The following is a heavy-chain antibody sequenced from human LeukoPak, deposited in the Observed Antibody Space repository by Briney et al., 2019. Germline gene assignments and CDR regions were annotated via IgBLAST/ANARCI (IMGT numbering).Heavy chain of an antibody. V-gene: IGHV3-23*01. CDR1: GFTFSNYA. CDR2: ISGSGGGT. J-gene: IGHJ4*02. D-gene: IGHD3-10*01. CDR3: AKLSGSTYSLWYFDY. Sequence: PGGSLRLSCAASGFTFSNYAMSWVRQAPGKGLEWVSTISGSGGGTNYAESVKGRFIISRDNSKNTLYLQMNSLRAEDTAVFYCAKLSGSTYSLWYFDYWGQGTLVTVSS.